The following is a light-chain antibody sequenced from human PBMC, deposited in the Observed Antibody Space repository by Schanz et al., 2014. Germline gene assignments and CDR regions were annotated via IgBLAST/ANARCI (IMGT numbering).Light chain of an antibody. CDR1: SSDVGAYNY. V-gene: IGLV2-8*01. Sequence: QSVLTQPPSASGSPGQSVTISCTGTSSDVGAYNYVSWYQQHPGKAPKLIISDVTRRPSGVPDRFSGSKSDNTASLTISGLQPEDGADYYCSSYTSSTTLLFGGGTKLTVL. J-gene: IGLJ3*02. CDR3: SSYTSSTTLL. CDR2: DVT.